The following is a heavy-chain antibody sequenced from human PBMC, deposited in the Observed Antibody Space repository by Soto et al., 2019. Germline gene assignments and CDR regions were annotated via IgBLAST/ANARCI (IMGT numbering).Heavy chain of an antibody. V-gene: IGHV1-69*01. D-gene: IGHD2-21*01. CDR2: IIPVFAKT. Sequence: QVQLVQSGAEVKKPGSSVKVSCKASGYTFTTFGISWVRQAPGQGLEWLGGIIPVFAKTTYAQKFRGRITLTAEEATSTAYIELSRLTSDDTAIYYCAREGGGEYDSASYKPWWFDPWGHGTLVTVSS. CDR1: GYTFTTFG. CDR3: AREGGGEYDSASYKPWWFDP. J-gene: IGHJ5*02.